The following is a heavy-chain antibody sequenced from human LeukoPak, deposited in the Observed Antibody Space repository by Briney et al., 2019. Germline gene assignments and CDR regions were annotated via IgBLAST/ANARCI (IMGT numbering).Heavy chain of an antibody. J-gene: IGHJ4*02. Sequence: GSLRLSCAASGFTFNRYGMSWVRQAPGKGLEWVSGISASGANRYYADSVKGRFTISRDNSRDTLSVQINSLRAGDTAVYYCAKLQSVVIPAAMLGFDYWGQGILVTVSS. CDR3: AKLQSVVIPAAMLGFDY. CDR1: GFTFNRYG. D-gene: IGHD2-2*01. CDR2: ISASGANR. V-gene: IGHV3-23*01.